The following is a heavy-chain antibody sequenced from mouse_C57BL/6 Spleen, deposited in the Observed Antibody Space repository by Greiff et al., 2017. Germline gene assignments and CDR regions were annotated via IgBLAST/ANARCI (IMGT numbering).Heavy chain of an antibody. V-gene: IGHV7-3*01. Sequence: EVMLVESGGGLVQPGGSLSLSCAASGFTFTDYYMSWVRQPPGKALEWLGFIRNKANGYTTEYSASVKGRFTISRDNSQSILYLQMNALRAEDSATYYCASSGTFLFDYWGQGTTLTVSS. CDR3: ASSGTFLFDY. CDR2: IRNKANGYTT. CDR1: GFTFTDYY. D-gene: IGHD4-1*01. J-gene: IGHJ2*01.